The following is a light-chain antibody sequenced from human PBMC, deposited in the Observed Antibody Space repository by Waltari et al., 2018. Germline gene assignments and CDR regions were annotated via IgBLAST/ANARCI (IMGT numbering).Light chain of an antibody. Sequence: DIVITQSPDSLAVSLGERATINCKSSQSVLHGSNNRNYLAWYQQRQGQSPKLLISWASSRESGVPDGCSGSGSGTDFTLTTTSLQAEDGATYYGQQYYSTPLTFGGGTKVVVK. CDR1: QSVLHGSNNRNY. J-gene: IGKJ4*01. V-gene: IGKV4-1*01. CDR2: WAS. CDR3: QQYYSTPLT.